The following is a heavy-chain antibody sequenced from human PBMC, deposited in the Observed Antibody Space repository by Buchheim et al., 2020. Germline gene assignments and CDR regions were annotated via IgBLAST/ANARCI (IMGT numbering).Heavy chain of an antibody. J-gene: IGHJ4*02. V-gene: IGHV3-30-3*01. CDR3: ARGTPPGALFDY. D-gene: IGHD1-26*01. CDR2: ISYDGSNK. Sequence: QVQLVESGGGVVQPGRSLRLSCSASGFTFSTYAIHWVRQAPGKGLEWVAVISYDGSNKYYADSVKGRFTISRDNSKNTLYLQLNSLRAEDTAIFYCARGTPPGALFDYWGQGTL. CDR1: GFTFSTYA.